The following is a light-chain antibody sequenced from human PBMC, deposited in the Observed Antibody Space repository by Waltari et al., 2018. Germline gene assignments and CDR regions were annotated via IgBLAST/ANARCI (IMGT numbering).Light chain of an antibody. CDR2: RDS. CDR1: NIGRKN. Sequence: SYELTQPLSVSVALGQTARMTCGGNNIGRKNVHWYQQEPGQAPVLVIYRDSNRPSGIPERFSGSNSGNTATLTISRAQAGDEADFYCQVWDSNTAVFGGGTKLTVL. J-gene: IGLJ2*01. CDR3: QVWDSNTAV. V-gene: IGLV3-9*01.